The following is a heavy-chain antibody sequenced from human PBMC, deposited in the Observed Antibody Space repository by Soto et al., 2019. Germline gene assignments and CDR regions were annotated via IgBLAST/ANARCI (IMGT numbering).Heavy chain of an antibody. CDR2: IYYSGST. CDR1: GGSISSYY. Sequence: SETLSLTCTVSGGSISSYYWSWIRQPPGKGLEWIGYIYYSGSTNYNPSLKSRVTISVDTSKNQFSLKLSSVTAADTAVYYCARLDAHYYDSSGYYVTLLDIWGQGTMVT. D-gene: IGHD3-22*01. J-gene: IGHJ3*02. CDR3: ARLDAHYYDSSGYYVTLLDI. V-gene: IGHV4-59*01.